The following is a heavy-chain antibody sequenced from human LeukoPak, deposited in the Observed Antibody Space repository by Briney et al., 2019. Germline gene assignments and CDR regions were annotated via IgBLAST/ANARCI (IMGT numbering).Heavy chain of an antibody. CDR2: MNPNSGNT. CDR3: ARVYSSSWYYYYGMDV. Sequence: ASVKVSCKASGYTFTSYDINWVRQATGQGLEGMGWMNPNSGNTGYTQKFQGRVTITSNTSISTAYMELSSLRSEDTAVYYCARVYSSSWYYYYGMDVWGQGTTVTVSS. CDR1: GYTFTSYD. V-gene: IGHV1-8*01. D-gene: IGHD6-13*01. J-gene: IGHJ6*02.